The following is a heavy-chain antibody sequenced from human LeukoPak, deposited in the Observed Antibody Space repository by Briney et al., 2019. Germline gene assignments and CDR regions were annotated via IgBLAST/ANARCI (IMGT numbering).Heavy chain of an antibody. CDR2: ISSSSSYI. CDR3: ARDTTYGSGTYSFDY. CDR1: GFSFSSYS. D-gene: IGHD3-10*01. Sequence: PGGSLRLSCAASGFSFSSYSMNWVRQAPGKGLEWVSSISSSSSYIYYTDSVKGRFTISRDNAKNSLHLQMNSLRAEDTAVYYCARDTTYGSGTYSFDYWGQGTLVTVSS. V-gene: IGHV3-21*01. J-gene: IGHJ4*02.